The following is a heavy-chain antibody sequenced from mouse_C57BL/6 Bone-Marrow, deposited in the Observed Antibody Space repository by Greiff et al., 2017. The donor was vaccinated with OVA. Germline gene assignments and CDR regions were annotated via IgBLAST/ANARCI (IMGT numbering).Heavy chain of an antibody. CDR2: IRSKSNNYAT. J-gene: IGHJ3*01. D-gene: IGHD1-1*01. CDR1: GFSFNTYA. Sequence: EVQLQESGGGLVQPKGSLKLSCAASGFSFNTYAMNWVRQAPGKGLEWVARIRSKSNNYATYYADSVKDRFTISRDDSESMLYLQMNNLKTEDTAMYYCVRHHYYGSSYGFAYWGQGTLVTVSA. CDR3: VRHHYYGSSYGFAY. V-gene: IGHV10-1*01.